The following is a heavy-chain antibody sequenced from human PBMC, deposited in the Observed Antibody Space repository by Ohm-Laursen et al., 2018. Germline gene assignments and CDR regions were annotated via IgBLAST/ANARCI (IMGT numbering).Heavy chain of an antibody. J-gene: IGHJ4*02. D-gene: IGHD3-3*01. CDR2: IGGDDRT. Sequence: SLRLSCTASGFSFSSYAVTWVRQAPGKGLEWVSAIGGDDRTHYADSVKGRFTISKDKSKNMLYLQMNSLRAEDTAVYYCAKEVRVWSGFRDYWGQGTLVTVSS. V-gene: IGHV3-23*01. CDR3: AKEVRVWSGFRDY. CDR1: GFSFSSYA.